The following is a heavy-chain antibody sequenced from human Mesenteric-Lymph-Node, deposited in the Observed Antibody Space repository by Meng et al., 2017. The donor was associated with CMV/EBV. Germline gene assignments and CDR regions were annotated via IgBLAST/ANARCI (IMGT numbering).Heavy chain of an antibody. CDR1: GYSFTSYD. D-gene: IGHD6-13*01. Sequence: ASVKVSCKASGYSFTSYDINWVRQATGQGLEWMGWMNPNSGNTGYAQKFQGRVTMTRNTSISTAYMELSSLRSEDTAVYYCARVGSSSWYKFDYWGQGTLVTVSS. CDR2: MNPNSGNT. J-gene: IGHJ4*02. CDR3: ARVGSSSWYKFDY. V-gene: IGHV1-8*01.